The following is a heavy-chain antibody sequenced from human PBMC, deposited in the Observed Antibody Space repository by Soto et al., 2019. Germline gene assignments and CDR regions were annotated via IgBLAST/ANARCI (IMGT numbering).Heavy chain of an antibody. V-gene: IGHV4-4*02. CDR1: GGSISSSNW. D-gene: IGHD6-6*01. CDR3: AFDSSSSGMDY. J-gene: IGHJ4*02. CDR2: IYHSGST. Sequence: SETLSLTCAVSGGSISSSNWWSWVRQPPGKGLEWIGEIYHSGSTDYNPSLKSRVTISVDKSKNQFSLKLSSVTAADTAVYYCAFDSSSSGMDYWGQGTLVTVSS.